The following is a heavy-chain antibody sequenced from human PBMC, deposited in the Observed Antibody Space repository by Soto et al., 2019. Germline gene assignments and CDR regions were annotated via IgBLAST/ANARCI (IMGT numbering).Heavy chain of an antibody. Sequence: EVQLVQSGAEVKKPGESLKISCKGSGYSFTSFWIGWVRQMPGKGLEWMGIIYPGDSDTRYSPSFQGQVTISADKSISTAYLQWSSLKASDTAMYYCSRLNPAGYSYGYFSTTSSIWFDPWGQGTLVTVSS. CDR3: SRLNPAGYSYGYFSTTSSIWFDP. CDR1: GYSFTSFW. D-gene: IGHD5-18*01. J-gene: IGHJ5*02. CDR2: IYPGDSDT. V-gene: IGHV5-51*01.